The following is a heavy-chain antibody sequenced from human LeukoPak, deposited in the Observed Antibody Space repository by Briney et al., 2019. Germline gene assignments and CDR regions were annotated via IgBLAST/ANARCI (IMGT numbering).Heavy chain of an antibody. CDR2: ISSNGGST. D-gene: IGHD1-26*01. V-gene: IGHV3-64*01. Sequence: GGSLRLSCVASGFTFKNSAMHWVRQAPGKGLEYVSGISSNGGSTYYTNAVKGRFTISRDNSKNTVYLQMGSLRVEDMAVYYCARDLGGSSPGRGYYYGMDVWGQGTTVTVSS. CDR1: GFTFKNSA. CDR3: ARDLGGSSPGRGYYYGMDV. J-gene: IGHJ6*02.